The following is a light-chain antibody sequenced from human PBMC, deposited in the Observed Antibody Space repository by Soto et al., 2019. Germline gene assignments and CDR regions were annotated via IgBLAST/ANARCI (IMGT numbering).Light chain of an antibody. CDR2: EVS. CDR3: TSYTTSDTFV. V-gene: IGLV2-14*01. Sequence: QSVLTQPASVSGSPGQSITISCTGTSSDVGGYNYVSWYQQHPGKVPKLMIYEVSNRPSGVSNRFSGSKSGNTASLTVSGLQVEDEADCYCTSYTTSDTFVFGTGTKVTVL. J-gene: IGLJ1*01. CDR1: SSDVGGYNY.